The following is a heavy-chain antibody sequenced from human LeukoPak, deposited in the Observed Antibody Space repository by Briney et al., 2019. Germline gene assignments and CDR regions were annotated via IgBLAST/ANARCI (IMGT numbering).Heavy chain of an antibody. V-gene: IGHV3-23*01. D-gene: IGHD3-10*01. CDR1: GFTFSSYA. Sequence: GGSLRLSCAASGFTFSSYAMSWVRQAPGKGLEWVSAVSGIGGSTYYADSVKGRLTISRDNAKNSLYLQMNSLRVEDTAVYYCARGVYYGSGSPFWFDPWGQGTLVTVSS. CDR3: ARGVYYGSGSPFWFDP. CDR2: VSGIGGST. J-gene: IGHJ5*02.